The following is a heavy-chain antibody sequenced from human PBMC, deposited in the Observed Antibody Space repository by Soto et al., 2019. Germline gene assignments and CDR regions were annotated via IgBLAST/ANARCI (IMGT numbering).Heavy chain of an antibody. CDR1: GFTFSSYV. CDR3: AKDDSDYYDSGSYH. V-gene: IGHV3-23*01. D-gene: IGHD3-10*01. CDR2: ISGSGGST. Sequence: PGGSLRLSCAASGFTFSSYVMSWVRQAPGKGLEWVSGISGSGGSTYNADSVKGRFTISRDNSKNTLYLQMNSLRAEDSALYYCAKDDSDYYDSGSYHWGQGTLVTVSS. J-gene: IGHJ5*02.